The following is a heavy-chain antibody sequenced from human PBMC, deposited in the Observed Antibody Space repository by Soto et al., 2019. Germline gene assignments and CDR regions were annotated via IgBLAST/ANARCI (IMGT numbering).Heavy chain of an antibody. Sequence: QVQLQQWGAGLLKPSETLSLTCAVYGGSFSGYYWTWIRQPPGTGLEWIGEINHSGSTNYNPSLKRPVTISVDTSKNQFSLKLTSVTAADTSVYYCARDKITGLFDYGGQGTLVTVSS. J-gene: IGHJ4*02. CDR3: ARDKITGLFDY. D-gene: IGHD2-8*02. V-gene: IGHV4-34*01. CDR1: GGSFSGYY. CDR2: INHSGST.